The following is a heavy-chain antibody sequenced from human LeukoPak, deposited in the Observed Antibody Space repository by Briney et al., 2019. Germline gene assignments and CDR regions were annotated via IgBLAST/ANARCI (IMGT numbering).Heavy chain of an antibody. V-gene: IGHV4-59*01. D-gene: IGHD1-1*01. CDR1: GGSISSYY. J-gene: IGHJ4*02. CDR3: ARGGNWNHFDY. CDR2: IYYSGST. Sequence: SKTLSLTCTVSGGSISSYYWSWIRQPPGKGLEWIGYIYYSGSTNYNPSLKSRVTISVDTSKNQFSLKLSSVTAADTAVYYCARGGNWNHFDYWGQGTLVTVSS.